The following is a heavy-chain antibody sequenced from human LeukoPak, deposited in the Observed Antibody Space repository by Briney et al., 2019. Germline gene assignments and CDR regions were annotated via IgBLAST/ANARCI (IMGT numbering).Heavy chain of an antibody. J-gene: IGHJ4*02. Sequence: GGSLRLSCAASGFAFSRYSMSWVRQAPGKGLEWVSGISWNSGSIGYADSVRGRFTISRDNAKNSLYLQMNSLRAEDTALYYCAKDSYYYDSSGLLDYWGQGTLVTVSS. V-gene: IGHV3-9*01. D-gene: IGHD3-22*01. CDR2: ISWNSGSI. CDR3: AKDSYYYDSSGLLDY. CDR1: GFAFSRYS.